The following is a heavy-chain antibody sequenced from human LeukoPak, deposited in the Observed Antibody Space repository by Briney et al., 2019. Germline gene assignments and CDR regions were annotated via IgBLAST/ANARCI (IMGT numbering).Heavy chain of an antibody. CDR2: INPSGGST. Sequence: ASVKVSCKASGYTFTSYDVHWVRQAPGQGLEWMGIINPSGGSTDYAQKFQGRLTMTRDMSTSTVYMELSSLISEDTAVYYCARVFRSSALYEDWFDPWGQGTLVTVSS. J-gene: IGHJ5*02. CDR1: GYTFTSYD. V-gene: IGHV1-46*01. D-gene: IGHD6-19*01. CDR3: ARVFRSSALYEDWFDP.